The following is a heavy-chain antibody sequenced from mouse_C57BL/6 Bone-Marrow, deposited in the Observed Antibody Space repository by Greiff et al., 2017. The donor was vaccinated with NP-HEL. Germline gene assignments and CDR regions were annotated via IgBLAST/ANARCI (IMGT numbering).Heavy chain of an antibody. J-gene: IGHJ1*03. Sequence: EVMLVESEGGLVQPGSSMKLSCTASGFTFSDYYMAWVRQVPEKGLEWVANINYDGSSTYYLDSLKSRFIISRDNAKNILYLQMSSLKSEDTATYYCARGGITTVVADWYFDVWGTGTTVTVSS. CDR3: ARGGITTVVADWYFDV. V-gene: IGHV5-16*01. CDR1: GFTFSDYY. CDR2: INYDGSST. D-gene: IGHD1-1*01.